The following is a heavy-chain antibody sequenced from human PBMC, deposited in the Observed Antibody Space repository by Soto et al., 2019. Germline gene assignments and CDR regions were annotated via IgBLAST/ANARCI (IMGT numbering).Heavy chain of an antibody. V-gene: IGHV4-34*01. CDR3: AREVMGSSWYIDY. CDR1: GGSFSDYY. D-gene: IGHD6-13*01. Sequence: SETLSLTCAVYGGSFSDYYWTWIRQPPGKGLEWIGEINHSGSTNYNPSLKSRVTMSVDTSKNQFSLKLTSVTAADTAVYYCAREVMGSSWYIDYWGQGTLVTVSS. CDR2: INHSGST. J-gene: IGHJ4*02.